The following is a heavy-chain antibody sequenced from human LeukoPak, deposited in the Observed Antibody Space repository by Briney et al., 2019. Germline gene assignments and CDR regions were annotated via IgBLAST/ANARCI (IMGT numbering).Heavy chain of an antibody. V-gene: IGHV3-21*01. D-gene: IGHD6-6*01. Sequence: GGSLRLSCAASGFNFGSYAMNWVRQAPGEGLEWGSCISSGSSFISYADSVKGRFTISRDNAKNSLYLQMNSLRPEDTAIYYRASAPPYRSSSFWFAPWGQGTLVTVSS. J-gene: IGHJ5*02. CDR3: ASAPPYRSSSFWFAP. CDR1: GFNFGSYA. CDR2: ISSGSSFI.